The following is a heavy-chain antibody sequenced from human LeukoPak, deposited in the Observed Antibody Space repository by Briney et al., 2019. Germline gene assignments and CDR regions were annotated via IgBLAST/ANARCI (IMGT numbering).Heavy chain of an antibody. CDR3: AKHVGNDYGRPFDY. J-gene: IGHJ4*02. D-gene: IGHD4-17*01. V-gene: IGHV3-21*04. Sequence: KPGGSLRLSCAASGFTFSSYSMNWVRQAPGKGLEWVSSISSSSSYIYYADSVKGRFTISRDNAKNSLYLQMNSLRVEDTAVYYCAKHVGNDYGRPFDYWGQGTLVTVSS. CDR2: ISSSSSYI. CDR1: GFTFSSYS.